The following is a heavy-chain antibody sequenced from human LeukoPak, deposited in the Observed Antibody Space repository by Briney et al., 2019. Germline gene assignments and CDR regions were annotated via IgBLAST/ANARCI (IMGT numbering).Heavy chain of an antibody. CDR2: MNPNSGNT. CDR3: ARGQYYDTLTGYYYYYYGMDV. J-gene: IGHJ6*02. CDR1: GYTFTSYD. V-gene: IGHV1-8*01. Sequence: ASVKVSCKASGYTFTSYDINWVRQATGQGLEWMGWMNPNSGNTGYAQKFQGRGTMTRNTSISTAYMELSSLRSEDTAVYYCARGQYYDTLTGYYYYYYGMDVWGQGTTVTVSS. D-gene: IGHD3-9*01.